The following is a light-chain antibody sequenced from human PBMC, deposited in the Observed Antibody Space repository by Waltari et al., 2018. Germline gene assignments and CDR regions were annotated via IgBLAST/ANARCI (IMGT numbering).Light chain of an antibody. Sequence: SYVLTQPPSVSVAPRKAATITCGGDNIVSRSVHWYQQKPGRAPVLVISADDDRPSGIPERLSGSNSGNTATLTISGVEAGDEADYFCQVWDNDSDHWVFGGGTKLTVL. CDR1: NIVSRS. CDR2: ADD. V-gene: IGLV3-21*04. J-gene: IGLJ3*02. CDR3: QVWDNDSDHWV.